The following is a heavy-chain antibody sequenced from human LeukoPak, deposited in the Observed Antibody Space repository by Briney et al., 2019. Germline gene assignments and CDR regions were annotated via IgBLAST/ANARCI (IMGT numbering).Heavy chain of an antibody. CDR1: GFSFSTYW. J-gene: IGHJ3*02. CDR3: VRDKAVAVATHAFDI. CDR2: TNEHETEK. Sequence: GGSLRLSCEVSGFSFSTYWMSWVRQAPGKGLEWVGQTNEHETEKYYGDAVRGRFTIYRDNAKNSLYLQMNSLRPEDTAVYYCVRDKAVAVATHAFDIWGQGTMVTVSS. V-gene: IGHV3-7*01. D-gene: IGHD6-19*01.